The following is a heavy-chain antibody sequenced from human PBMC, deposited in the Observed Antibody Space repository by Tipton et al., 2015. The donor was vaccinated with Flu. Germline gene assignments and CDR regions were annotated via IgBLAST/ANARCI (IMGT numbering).Heavy chain of an antibody. J-gene: IGHJ5*02. CDR2: IYYSGTT. Sequence: TLSLTCTVSGGSISGYYWSWIRQPPGKGLEWIGYIYYSGTTNYNPSLKSRVTISVDTSKDQFSLKLSSVTAADTAVYYCARGYAAVSPWGQGTLVTVSS. V-gene: IGHV4-59*08. CDR1: GGSISGYY. CDR3: ARGYAAVSP. D-gene: IGHD1-1*01.